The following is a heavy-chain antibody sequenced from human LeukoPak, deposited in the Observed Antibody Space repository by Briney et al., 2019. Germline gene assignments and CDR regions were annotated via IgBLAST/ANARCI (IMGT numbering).Heavy chain of an antibody. Sequence: PGGSLRLSCAASGFTFSYYGMDWVRQAPGKGLEWVASVSFDGSNTFHGASVRGRFTISRDNDKDSLYLQMNSLRDEDTAVYYCAKDRVGGIASENWGQGTLVTVSS. CDR3: AKDRVGGIASEN. V-gene: IGHV3-30*02. J-gene: IGHJ4*02. CDR2: VSFDGSNT. CDR1: GFTFSYYG. D-gene: IGHD6-13*01.